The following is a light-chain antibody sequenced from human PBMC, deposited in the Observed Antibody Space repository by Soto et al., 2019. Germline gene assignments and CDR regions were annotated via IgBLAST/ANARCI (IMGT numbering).Light chain of an antibody. CDR2: AAS. CDR3: QQRYSPPYT. J-gene: IGKJ2*01. V-gene: IGKV1-39*01. CDR1: QSISTF. Sequence: DIQMTQSPSSLSASVGDRVTITCRASQSISTFPNWYQQKSGKAPKLLIYAASSLVDGVPSRFSGSGSGTDFTLTISSLQPEDFATYYCQQRYSPPYTFGRGTKLEIK.